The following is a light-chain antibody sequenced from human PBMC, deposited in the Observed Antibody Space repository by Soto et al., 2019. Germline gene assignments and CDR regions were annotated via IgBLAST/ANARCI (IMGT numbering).Light chain of an antibody. V-gene: IGKV3-15*01. CDR3: QQYNNWPQT. CDR2: GAS. CDR1: QSVTIN. Sequence: ETLMTQSPVTLSVSPGERVPLSCRASQSVTINLAWYHQKPGQAPRLLIYGASTRATGIPARFTGSGSGTEFTLSISSLQSEDFGIYYCQQYNNWPQTFGQGTKVDI. J-gene: IGKJ1*01.